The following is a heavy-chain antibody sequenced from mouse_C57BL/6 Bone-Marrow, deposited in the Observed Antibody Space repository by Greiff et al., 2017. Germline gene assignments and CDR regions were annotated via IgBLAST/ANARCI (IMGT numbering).Heavy chain of an antibody. CDR2: INPSDSDT. CDR3: ERLLGRAIDY. J-gene: IGHJ4*01. CDR1: GYTFTSYW. V-gene: IGHV1-52*01. D-gene: IGHD4-1*01. Sequence: VQLQQSGAELVRPGSSVKLSCKASGYTFTSYWMHWVKQRPIQGLEWIGKINPSDSDTNYNQKFKDKATLTVDKSSSTAYMQLSSLTAEDSAVYACERLLGRAIDYWGQGTSVTVSS.